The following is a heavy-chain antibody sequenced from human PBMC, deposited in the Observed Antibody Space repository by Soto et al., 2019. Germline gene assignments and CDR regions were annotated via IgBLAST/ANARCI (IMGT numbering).Heavy chain of an antibody. D-gene: IGHD3-22*01. V-gene: IGHV3-21*01. CDR1: GFTFSSYS. Sequence: GGSLRLSCAASGFTFSSYSMNWVRQAPGKGLEWVSSISSSSSYIYYADQVKGRFTLSRDNAKNSPYLQMNSLGAEDTAVYYCARGQIRRYYDSSGYYEYYFDYWGQGTLVTVSS. CDR2: ISSSSSYI. J-gene: IGHJ4*02. CDR3: ARGQIRRYYDSSGYYEYYFDY.